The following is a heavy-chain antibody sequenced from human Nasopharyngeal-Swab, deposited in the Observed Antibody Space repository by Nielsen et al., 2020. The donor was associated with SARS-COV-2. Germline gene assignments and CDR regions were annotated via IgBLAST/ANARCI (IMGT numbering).Heavy chain of an antibody. CDR3: ARYRAAAGTYYYYYGMDV. J-gene: IGHJ6*02. D-gene: IGHD6-13*01. Sequence: ASVKVSCNASGYTFTSYDINWVRQATGQGLEWMGWMNPNSGNTGYAQKFQGRVTMTRNTSISTAYMELSSLRSEDTAVYYCARYRAAAGTYYYYYGMDVWGQGTTVTVSS. V-gene: IGHV1-8*01. CDR2: MNPNSGNT. CDR1: GYTFTSYD.